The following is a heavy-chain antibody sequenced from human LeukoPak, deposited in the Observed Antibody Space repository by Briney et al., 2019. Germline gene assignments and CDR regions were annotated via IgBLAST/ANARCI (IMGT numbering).Heavy chain of an antibody. CDR2: ISDNEKRK. D-gene: IGHD1-26*01. Sequence: PGGSLRLSCAASGFTFSRVSMHWVRQAPGKGLEWVAFISDNEKRKYYTDSVKGRFTISRDNSRNTLSLQMNSLRGEDTAVYYCAKDQRWESPPYLDSWGQGTLVTVSS. J-gene: IGHJ4*02. CDR1: GFTFSRVS. CDR3: AKDQRWESPPYLDS. V-gene: IGHV3-30*04.